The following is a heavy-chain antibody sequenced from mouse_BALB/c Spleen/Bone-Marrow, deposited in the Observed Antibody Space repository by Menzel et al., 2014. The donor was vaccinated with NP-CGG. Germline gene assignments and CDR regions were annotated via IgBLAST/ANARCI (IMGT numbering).Heavy chain of an antibody. CDR2: INPYNDDT. Sequence: VQLKQSGPELVKPGASVMMSCKASGYALTSYVIHWVKQKPGQGLEWIAYINPYNDDTKYNEKLKGKATLTSDKSSSTASMEFSSLTSEDSAVFYCARGGITNYYGLDYWGQGTSVTVSS. CDR3: ARGGITNYYGLDY. D-gene: IGHD2-4*01. V-gene: IGHV1-14*01. J-gene: IGHJ4*01. CDR1: GYALTSYV.